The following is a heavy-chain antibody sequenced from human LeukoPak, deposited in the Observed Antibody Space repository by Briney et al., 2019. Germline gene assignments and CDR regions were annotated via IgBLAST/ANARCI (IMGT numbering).Heavy chain of an antibody. V-gene: IGHV3-30*18. J-gene: IGHJ3*02. D-gene: IGHD4-23*01. CDR1: GFTFSSYG. Sequence: PGRSLRLSCAASGFTFSSYGMHWVRQAPGKGLEWVAVISYDGSNKYYADSVKGRFTISRDNSKNTLYLQMNSLRAEDTAVYYCAKGRGRMTVVTIDAFDIWGQGTMVTVSS. CDR3: AKGRGRMTVVTIDAFDI. CDR2: ISYDGSNK.